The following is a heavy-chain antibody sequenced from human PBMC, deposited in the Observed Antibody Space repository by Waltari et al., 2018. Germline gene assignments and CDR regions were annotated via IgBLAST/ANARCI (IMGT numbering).Heavy chain of an antibody. CDR3: ARDRGRGLYLDS. CDR1: GNSVTSSYW. V-gene: IGHV4-4*02. CDR2: VHGSGRS. D-gene: IGHD2-15*01. J-gene: IGHJ4*02. Sequence: QLQESRPGLVYPSGTLSLTCAVSGNSVTSSYWWSWVRQPPGKGLEWIGQVHGSGRSNYNPAFGSRVTVSLDTSDNQGYLKVTYATDADTAVYYCARDRGRGLYLDSWGPGTLVTVSA.